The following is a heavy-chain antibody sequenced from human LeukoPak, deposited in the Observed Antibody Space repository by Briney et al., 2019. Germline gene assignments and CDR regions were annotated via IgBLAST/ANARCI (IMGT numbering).Heavy chain of an antibody. CDR2: INYSGST. CDR3: VRHPSTYGIPPDYHHF. J-gene: IGHJ4*02. CDR1: GGSFSTTRYY. V-gene: IGHV4-39*01. D-gene: IGHD3-10*01. Sequence: SETLSLTCTVSGGSFSTTRYYWGWVRQPPGKGLEWIATINYSGSTYYNPSLLSRVTISVDPSQNQLSLNLTSMTAADTAVYYCVRHPSTYGIPPDYHHFWGQGTLVTVSS.